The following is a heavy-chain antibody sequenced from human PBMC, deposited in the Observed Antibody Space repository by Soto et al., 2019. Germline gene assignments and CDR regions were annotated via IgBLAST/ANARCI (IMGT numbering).Heavy chain of an antibody. D-gene: IGHD3-3*01. CDR2: IYYSGST. J-gene: IGHJ4*02. V-gene: IGHV4-39*01. CDR1: GGSISSSSYY. Sequence: PSETLSLTCTVSGGSISSSSYYWGWIRQPPGEGLEWIGSIYYSGSTYYNPSLKSRVTISVDTSKNQFSLKLSSVTAADTAVYYCARQMTYYDFWSGYYFFGWGQGTLVTVSS. CDR3: ARQMTYYDFWSGYYFFG.